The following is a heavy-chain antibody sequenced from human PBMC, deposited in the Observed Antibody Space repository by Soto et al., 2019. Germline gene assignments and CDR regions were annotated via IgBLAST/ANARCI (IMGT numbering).Heavy chain of an antibody. J-gene: IGHJ4*02. CDR3: ARGSYYYDSSGYPDY. CDR1: GGSISSGGYS. D-gene: IGHD3-22*01. V-gene: IGHV4-30-2*01. CDR2: IYHSGST. Sequence: QLQLQESGSGLVKPSQTLSLTCAVSGGSISSGGYSWSWIRQPPGKGLEWIGYIYHSGSTYYNPSLKSRVTISVDRSKNQLSLKLSSVTAADTAVYYCARGSYYYDSSGYPDYWGQGTLVTVSS.